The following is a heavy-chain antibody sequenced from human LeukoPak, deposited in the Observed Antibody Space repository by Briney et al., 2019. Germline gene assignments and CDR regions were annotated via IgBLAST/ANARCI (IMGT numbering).Heavy chain of an antibody. CDR2: IHHSGST. D-gene: IGHD6-19*01. CDR3: ARRSVASSGWDY. V-gene: IGHV4-39*01. CDR1: GGSISSSSYY. Sequence: SETLSLTCTVSGGSISSSSYYWGWIRQPPGKGLKWIGSIHHSGSTYYNPSLKSRVTISVDTSKNQFSLKLTSVTAADTAVYYCARRSVASSGWDYWGQGTLVTVSS. J-gene: IGHJ4*02.